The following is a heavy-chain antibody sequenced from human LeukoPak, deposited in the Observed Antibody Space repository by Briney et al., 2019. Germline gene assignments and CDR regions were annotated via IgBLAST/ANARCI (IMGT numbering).Heavy chain of an antibody. Sequence: GGSVRLSCTASGFTFSSFGMHWVRQAPGKGLEWVSAISSFGHTNKSADSVKGRFTISRDNSKNTLYLQMHSLREDDTAVYYCAKEVGWFNAFDVWGQGTMVTVSS. D-gene: IGHD3-10*01. CDR2: ISSFGHTN. J-gene: IGHJ3*01. CDR3: AKEVGWFNAFDV. V-gene: IGHV3-30*18. CDR1: GFTFSSFG.